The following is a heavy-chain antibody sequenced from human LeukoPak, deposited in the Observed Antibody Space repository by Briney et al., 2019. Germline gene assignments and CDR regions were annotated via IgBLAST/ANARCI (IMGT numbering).Heavy chain of an antibody. J-gene: IGHJ4*02. V-gene: IGHV6-1*01. Sequence: SHTLSLPCAISGDSVSSNSAAWNWITQSPSRGLEWLGRTYYRSKWYNDYAVSVKSRITINPDTSKNQFSLQLSSVTPEDTAVYYCARGGVGGLRLEAPFDYWGQGTLVTVSS. CDR3: ARGGVGGLRLEAPFDY. CDR2: TYYRSKWYN. D-gene: IGHD5-12*01. CDR1: GDSVSSNSAA.